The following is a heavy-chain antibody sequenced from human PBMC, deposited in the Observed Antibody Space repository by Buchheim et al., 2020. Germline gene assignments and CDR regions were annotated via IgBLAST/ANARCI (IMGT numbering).Heavy chain of an antibody. CDR3: ARDLGSSWYKYGMDV. Sequence: EVQVVESGGGLVQPGGSLRLSCAASGFTFSRHDMNWVRQAPGKGLEWVSHISSSSRTIYYADSVKGRFTISRDNAKNSLYLQMYSLRAEDTAVYYCARDLGSSWYKYGMDVWGQGTT. V-gene: IGHV3-48*01. D-gene: IGHD6-13*01. CDR2: ISSSSRTI. J-gene: IGHJ6*02. CDR1: GFTFSRHD.